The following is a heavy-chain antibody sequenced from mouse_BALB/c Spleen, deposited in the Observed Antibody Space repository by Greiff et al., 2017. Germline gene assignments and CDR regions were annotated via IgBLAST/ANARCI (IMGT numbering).Heavy chain of an antibody. J-gene: IGHJ3*01. CDR2: INPSSGYT. CDR3: ARSSHPEGFAY. V-gene: IGHV1-4*02. CDR1: GYTFTSYT. Sequence: QVQLQQSAAELARPGASVKMSCKASGYTFTSYTMHWVKQRPGQGLEWIGYINPSSGYTEYNQKFKDKTTLTADKSSSTAYMQLSSLTSEDSAVYYCARSSHPEGFAYWGQGTLVTVSA. D-gene: IGHD6-1*01.